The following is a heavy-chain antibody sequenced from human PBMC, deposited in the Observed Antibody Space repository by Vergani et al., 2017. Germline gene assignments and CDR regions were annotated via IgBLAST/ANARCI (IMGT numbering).Heavy chain of an antibody. Sequence: QVQLQQWDAGLLKPSETLSLTCAVYGGSFSGYYWSWIRQPPGKGLEWIGEINHSGSTNYNPSLKSRVTISVDTSKNEFSLKLSSVTAADTAVYYCARGGQWLVPFDYWGQGTLVTVSS. D-gene: IGHD6-19*01. V-gene: IGHV4-34*01. J-gene: IGHJ4*02. CDR1: GGSFSGYY. CDR2: INHSGST. CDR3: ARGGQWLVPFDY.